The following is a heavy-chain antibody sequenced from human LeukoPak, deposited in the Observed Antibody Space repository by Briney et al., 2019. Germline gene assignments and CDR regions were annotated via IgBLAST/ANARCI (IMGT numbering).Heavy chain of an antibody. CDR1: GYSFTSYW. CDR2: IYPGDSDT. V-gene: IGHV5-51*01. D-gene: IGHD6-13*01. Sequence: GESLKISCKGSGYSFTSYWIGWVRQMPGKGLEWMGIIYPGDSDTRYSPSFQGQVTISADKSISTAYLQWSSLKASDTAMYYCARLEPNAQQLVLGGEDLPQNWFDPWGQGTLVTVSS. CDR3: ARLEPNAQQLVLGGEDLPQNWFDP. J-gene: IGHJ5*02.